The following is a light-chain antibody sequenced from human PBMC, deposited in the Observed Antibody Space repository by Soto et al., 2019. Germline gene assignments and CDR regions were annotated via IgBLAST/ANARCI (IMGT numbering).Light chain of an antibody. CDR3: QQYNANWT. Sequence: DIQMTQSPSTLSASVGDRVTITCRASQSISSWLAWYQQKPGQAPKLLIYKASTLQSGVPSRFSGSGSGTEFTLAISSLQPDDSATYYCQQYNANWTFGQGPKV. J-gene: IGKJ1*01. CDR1: QSISSW. CDR2: KAS. V-gene: IGKV1-5*03.